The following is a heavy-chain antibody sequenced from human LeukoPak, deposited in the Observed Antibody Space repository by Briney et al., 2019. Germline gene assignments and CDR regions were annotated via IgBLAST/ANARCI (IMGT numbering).Heavy chain of an antibody. CDR2: IYSGGST. J-gene: IGHJ4*02. CDR1: GFTFDEYG. Sequence: GGSLRLSCAASGFTFDEYGMSWVRQAPGKGLEWVSVIYSGGSTYYADSVRGRFTISRDNSKNTLYLQMNSLRAEDTAVYYCARGHSYFDYWGQGTLVTVSS. V-gene: IGHV3-53*01. CDR3: ARGHSYFDY.